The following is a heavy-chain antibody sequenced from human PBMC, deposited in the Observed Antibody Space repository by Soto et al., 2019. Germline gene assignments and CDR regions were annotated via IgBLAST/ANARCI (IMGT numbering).Heavy chain of an antibody. J-gene: IGHJ4*02. CDR2: TKNKAQRYTT. V-gene: IGHV3-72*01. Sequence: EVQLVESGGGLVQPGGALRLSCVVSGFTLSDHYIDWVRQAPGKGLEWVGRTKNKAQRYTTEYAASVKGRFTISRDDSENSVYLQINSLKTEDTAVYYCVRWDSGNPENWGQGTLVTVSS. CDR1: GFTLSDHY. CDR3: VRWDSGNPEN. D-gene: IGHD1-26*01.